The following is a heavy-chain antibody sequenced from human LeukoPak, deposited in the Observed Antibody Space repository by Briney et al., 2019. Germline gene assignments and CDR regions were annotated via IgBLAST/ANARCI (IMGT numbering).Heavy chain of an antibody. V-gene: IGHV3-66*01. CDR3: ARGDYDILTGYSNAFDI. CDR1: GFTVSSNY. D-gene: IGHD3-9*01. J-gene: IGHJ3*02. Sequence: GGSLRLSCAASGFTVSSNYMSWVRQAPGKGLEWGSVIYSGGSTCYADSVKGRFTISRDNSKNTLYLQMNSLRAEDTAVYYCARGDYDILTGYSNAFDIWGQGTMVTVSS. CDR2: IYSGGST.